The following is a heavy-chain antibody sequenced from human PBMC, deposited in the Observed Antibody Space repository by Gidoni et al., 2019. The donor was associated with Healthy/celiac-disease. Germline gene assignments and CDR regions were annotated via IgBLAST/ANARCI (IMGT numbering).Heavy chain of an antibody. Sequence: EVQLFESGGGLVHPGGSLRLSCPASGFTFSSYAMSWVRQAPGKGLEWVSAIGGSGGSTYYADAVKGRFTISRDNSKNTLYLQMNSLRAEDTAVYYCAKGSLFDWGAFDIWGQGTMVTVSS. CDR3: AKGSLFDWGAFDI. CDR1: GFTFSSYA. D-gene: IGHD3-16*01. J-gene: IGHJ3*02. V-gene: IGHV3-23*01. CDR2: IGGSGGST.